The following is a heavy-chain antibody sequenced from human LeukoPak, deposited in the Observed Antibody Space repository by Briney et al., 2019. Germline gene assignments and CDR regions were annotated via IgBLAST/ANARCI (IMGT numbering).Heavy chain of an antibody. V-gene: IGHV3-21*01. CDR1: GFTFSTYN. CDR2: ISSSSSYI. CDR3: ARDDYGDYIDY. J-gene: IGHJ4*02. Sequence: PGGSLRLSCVASGFTFSTYNMNWVRQAPGKGLEWVSSISSSSSYIYYADSVKGRFTISRDNAKYSLYLQMNSLRAEDTAVYYCARDDYGDYIDYWGQGTLVTVSS. D-gene: IGHD4-17*01.